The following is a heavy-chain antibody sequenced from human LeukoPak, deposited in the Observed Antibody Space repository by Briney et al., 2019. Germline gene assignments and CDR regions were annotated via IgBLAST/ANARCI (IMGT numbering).Heavy chain of an antibody. CDR3: ARAGTTLFGVILNFDS. J-gene: IGHJ4*02. V-gene: IGHV4-59*02. D-gene: IGHD3-10*01. Sequence: SETLSLTCTVSGDSVTNNFWNWIRQSPGKGLEWIGFVSHSGRTNSNPALTSRVNISLDTSENRLSLNLSSVTTADAAVYYCARAGTTLFGVILNFDSWGQGTLVTVSS. CDR1: GDSVTNNF. CDR2: VSHSGRT.